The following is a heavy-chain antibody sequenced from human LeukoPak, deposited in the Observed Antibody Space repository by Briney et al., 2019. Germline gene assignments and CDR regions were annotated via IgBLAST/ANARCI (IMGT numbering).Heavy chain of an antibody. J-gene: IGHJ4*02. D-gene: IGHD3-3*01. V-gene: IGHV3-23*01. CDR1: GFTFNNYG. CDR3: ARVRSGYYLDT. Sequence: PGGSLRLSCTASGFTFNNYGVTWVRQAPGKGLEWASVISGDGGTTFYAPFLKGRFTISRDNSKNTVYLQMSSLRAEDTAIYSCARVRSGYYLDTWGQGTLVTVSS. CDR2: ISGDGGTT.